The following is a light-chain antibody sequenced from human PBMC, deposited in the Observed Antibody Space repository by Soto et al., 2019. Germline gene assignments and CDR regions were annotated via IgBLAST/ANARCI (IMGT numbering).Light chain of an antibody. Sequence: QLVLTQSPSASASLGASVKLTCTLSSGHSSYAIAWHQQQPEKGPRYLMKLNSDGSHSKGDGIPDRLSGSSSGAERYLTISSLQSEDEADYYCQTGGTGVVFGGGTKLTVL. V-gene: IGLV4-69*01. J-gene: IGLJ2*01. CDR2: LNSDGSH. CDR3: QTGGTGVV. CDR1: SGHSSYA.